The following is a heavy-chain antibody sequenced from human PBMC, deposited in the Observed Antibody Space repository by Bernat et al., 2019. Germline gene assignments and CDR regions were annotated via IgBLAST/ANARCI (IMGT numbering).Heavy chain of an antibody. J-gene: IGHJ5*02. CDR2: ISSSGNTI. CDR1: GFTFSDYY. V-gene: IGHV3-11*01. Sequence: QVQLVESGGGLVKHGGSLRLSCAASGFTFSDYYMSWIRQAPGKGLEWVSYISSSGNTIYYADSVKGRFTISRDNAKNSLYLQMNSLRVEDTAVYYCARDPAMVFWFDPWGQGTLVTVSS. CDR3: ARDPAMVFWFDP. D-gene: IGHD5-18*01.